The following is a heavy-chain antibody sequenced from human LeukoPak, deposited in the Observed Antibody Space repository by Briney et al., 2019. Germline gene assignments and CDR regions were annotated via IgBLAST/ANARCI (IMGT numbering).Heavy chain of an antibody. Sequence: GGSLRLSCGASGFSFTNYAMSWVRQAPARGPEWVSSIRGGGETFYADSVKGRFTISRDSARSALYLQMNSLRAEDTAVYYCAKGDCASGSCYFDDWGQGSQVTVSS. CDR2: IRGGGET. CDR3: AKGDCASGSCYFDD. V-gene: IGHV3-23*01. J-gene: IGHJ4*02. CDR1: GFSFTNYA. D-gene: IGHD2-8*01.